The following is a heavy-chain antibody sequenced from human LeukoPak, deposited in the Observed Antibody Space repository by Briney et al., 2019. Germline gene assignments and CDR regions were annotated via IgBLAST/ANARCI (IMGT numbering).Heavy chain of an antibody. V-gene: IGHV4-34*01. CDR2: INESGST. CDR3: ARSSHTQRWFDP. J-gene: IGHJ5*02. Sequence: SETLSLTCAVFGGSFSGYFWSWIRQPPGKGLEWIGEINESGSTNYNPSLKSRVTMSVDTSKNQFSLKLSSVTAADTAVYYCARSSHTQRWFDPWGQGTLVTVSS. CDR1: GGSFSGYF.